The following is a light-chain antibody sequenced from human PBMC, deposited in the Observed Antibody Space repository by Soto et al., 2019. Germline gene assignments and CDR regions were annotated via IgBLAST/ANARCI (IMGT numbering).Light chain of an antibody. V-gene: IGLV2-14*01. CDR1: RSDVGAYNY. J-gene: IGLJ1*01. CDR2: EVT. Sequence: QSVLXQPASVSGSPGQSIAISCTGTRSDVGAYNYVSWYQQHPGKAPKLMISEVTNRPSGVSDRFSGSKSGNTASLTISGLQAEDEADYYCSSFTSRFTFVFGTGTKVTVL. CDR3: SSFTSRFTFV.